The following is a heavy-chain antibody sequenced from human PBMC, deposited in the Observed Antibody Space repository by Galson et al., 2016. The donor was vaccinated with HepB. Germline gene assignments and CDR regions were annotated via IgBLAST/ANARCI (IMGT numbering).Heavy chain of an antibody. CDR2: ISPGDSNT. V-gene: IGHV5-51*01. CDR1: GFSFTSYW. CDR3: AKTRSCGGVDSCDSFDI. Sequence: QSGAEVKKPGESLKISCKGSGFSFTSYWIGWVRQMPGKGLEWMGIISPGDSNTRSRPSFQGQVTISVDKSINTAYLQWSSLNASDTAMYYCAKTRSCGGVDSCDSFDIWGQGTMVTVSS. J-gene: IGHJ3*02. D-gene: IGHD2-21*01.